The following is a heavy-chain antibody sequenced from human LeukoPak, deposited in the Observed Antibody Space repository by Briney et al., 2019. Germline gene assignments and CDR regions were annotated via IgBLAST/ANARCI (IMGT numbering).Heavy chain of an antibody. CDR2: IYHSGST. CDR3: ARLMARLVVPADDDY. J-gene: IGHJ4*02. CDR1: GYSISSGYY. V-gene: IGHV4-38-2*01. Sequence: SETLSLTCAVSGYSISSGYYWGWIRQPPGKGLEWIGSIYHSGSTYYNPSLKSRATISVDTSKNQFSLKLSSVTAADTAVYYCARLMARLVVPADDDYWGQGTLVTVSS. D-gene: IGHD2-2*01.